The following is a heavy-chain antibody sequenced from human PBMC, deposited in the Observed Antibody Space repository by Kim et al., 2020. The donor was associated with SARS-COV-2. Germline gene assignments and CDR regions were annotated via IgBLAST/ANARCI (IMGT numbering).Heavy chain of an antibody. CDR3: ARFSYDSSGYLVY. V-gene: IGHV1-18*01. Sequence: YAQKLQGRVTMTTDTSTRTAYMELRSLRSDDTAVYYCARFSYDSSGYLVYWGQGTLVTVSS. D-gene: IGHD3-22*01. J-gene: IGHJ4*02.